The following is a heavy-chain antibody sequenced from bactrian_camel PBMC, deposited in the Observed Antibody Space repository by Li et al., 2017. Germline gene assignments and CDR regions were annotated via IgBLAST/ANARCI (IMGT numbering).Heavy chain of an antibody. D-gene: IGHD6*01. CDR3: AAAWGGAFGGSCDFNI. V-gene: IGHV3S53*01. CDR1: GYTYNTMC. Sequence: HVQLVESGGGSVQAGGSMTLSCAVSGYTYNTMCIGWFRQAPGREREAVADIDPDGNTSYRDSVKGRFTISKDNAKNTVSLRMNSLKPEDTAMYYCAAAWGGAFGGSCDFNIWGRGTQVTVS. J-gene: IGHJ4*01. CDR2: IDPDGNT.